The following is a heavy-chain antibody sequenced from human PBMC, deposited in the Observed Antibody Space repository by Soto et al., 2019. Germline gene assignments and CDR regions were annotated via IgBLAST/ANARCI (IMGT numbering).Heavy chain of an antibody. J-gene: IGHJ3*02. Sequence: QVQLVESGGGVVQPGRSLRLSCVASGFTFSNYAMHWVRQAPGKGLEWVAFISYDGRDTFHADSVKGRFTISRDNSTNTLYLQMNSLTPEDTAVYYCAGEGLAGEAFDIWGQGTMVTVSS. CDR2: ISYDGRDT. CDR3: AGEGLAGEAFDI. V-gene: IGHV3-30*01. CDR1: GFTFSNYA. D-gene: IGHD3-10*01.